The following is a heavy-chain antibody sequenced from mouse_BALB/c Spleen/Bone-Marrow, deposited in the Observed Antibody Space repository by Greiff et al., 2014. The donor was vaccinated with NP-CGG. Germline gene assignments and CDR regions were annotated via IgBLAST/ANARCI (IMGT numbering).Heavy chain of an antibody. D-gene: IGHD1-1*01. J-gene: IGHJ2*01. CDR3: AYGSSYDYFDY. V-gene: IGHV14-3*02. CDR1: GFNIKDTY. CDR2: IDPANGNT. Sequence: VQLQQSGAELVKPRASVKLSCTASGFNIKDTYMHWVKQRPEQGLEWIGRIDPANGNTKYDPKFQGKATITADTSSNTAYLQLSSLTSEDTAVYYCAYGSSYDYFDYWGLGTTLTVSS.